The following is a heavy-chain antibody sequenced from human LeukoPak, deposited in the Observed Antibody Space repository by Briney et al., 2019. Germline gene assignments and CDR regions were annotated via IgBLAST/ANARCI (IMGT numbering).Heavy chain of an antibody. J-gene: IGHJ4*02. CDR2: ISWNSGSI. CDR3: AKDMRSGSSSISCLDY. CDR1: GFTFDDYA. D-gene: IGHD2-2*01. Sequence: GGSLRLSCAASGFTFDDYAMHWVRQAPGKGLEWVSGISWNSGSIGYADSVKGRFTISRDNAKNSLYLQMNSLRAEDMALYYCAKDMRSGSSSISCLDYWGQGTLVTVSS. V-gene: IGHV3-9*03.